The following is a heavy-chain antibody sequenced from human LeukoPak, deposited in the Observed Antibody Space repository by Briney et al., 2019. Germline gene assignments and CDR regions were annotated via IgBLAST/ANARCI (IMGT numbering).Heavy chain of an antibody. Sequence: GGSLRLSCAVSGFTFSDHYMDWVRQAPGKGLEWIGRSRNEGHSYSTDFAASVRGRASLSRDHSRNSLYLQMNSLRAEDTAVYYCARMDLSRYTAAAGTFDYWGQGTLVTVSS. D-gene: IGHD6-13*01. V-gene: IGHV3-72*01. J-gene: IGHJ4*02. CDR2: SRNEGHSYST. CDR3: ARMDLSRYTAAAGTFDY. CDR1: GFTFSDHY.